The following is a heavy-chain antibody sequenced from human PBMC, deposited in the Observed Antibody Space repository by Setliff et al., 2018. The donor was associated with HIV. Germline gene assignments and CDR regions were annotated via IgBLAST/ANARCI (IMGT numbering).Heavy chain of an antibody. Sequence: SVKVSCKASGGIFRREAISWVRQARGQGLEWMGAIIPHFDAPQYAQKFQGRVTITADQSTSTAYMELSGLTSEDTAVYYCASPRLDWSFSHFDYWGQGTPVTVSS. CDR1: GGIFRREA. CDR3: ASPRLDWSFSHFDY. V-gene: IGHV1-69*13. CDR2: IIPHFDAP. D-gene: IGHD3-9*01. J-gene: IGHJ4*02.